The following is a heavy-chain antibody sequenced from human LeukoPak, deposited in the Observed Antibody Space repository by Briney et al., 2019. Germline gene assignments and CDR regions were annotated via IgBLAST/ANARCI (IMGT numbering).Heavy chain of an antibody. V-gene: IGHV4-34*01. J-gene: IGHJ4*02. CDR1: GVSFDDYY. CDR3: TRMTAGHDY. Sequence: SETLSLTCAVSGVSFDDYYWSWVRQTPGKGLEWIGEINHSGYTNDSPSLKSRVTLSIDTSRKQFSLNLRSVTVADAGIYYCTRMTAGHDYWGQGTLVTVSS. D-gene: IGHD2-21*02. CDR2: INHSGYT.